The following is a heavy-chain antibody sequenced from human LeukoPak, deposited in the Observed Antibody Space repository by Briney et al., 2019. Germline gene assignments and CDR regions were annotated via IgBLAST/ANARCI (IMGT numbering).Heavy chain of an antibody. D-gene: IGHD3-10*01. CDR2: ISSSLNM. J-gene: IGHJ3*02. V-gene: IGHV3-21*01. CDR3: SRDAGIVGFDT. Sequence: KPGGSLRLSCGASGFTFGGSTINWVRLAPGKGLEWVSSISSSLNMYFAESVKGRFTISRDSARNSVSLQLNSLRVEDTAVYYCSRDAGIVGFDTWGQGTVVTVSS. CDR1: GFTFGGST.